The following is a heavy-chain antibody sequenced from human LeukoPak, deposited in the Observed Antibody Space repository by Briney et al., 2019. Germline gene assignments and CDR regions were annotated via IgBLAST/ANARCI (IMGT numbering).Heavy chain of an antibody. D-gene: IGHD3/OR15-3a*01. CDR1: GFTFSTYA. Sequence: GGSLRLSCAASGFTFSTYAMSWVRRAPGKGLEWVSGISGRDGSTYYADSVKGRFTISRDISKNTLYLQMNSLRAEDMAVYYCAKDWTGTKPFDLWGRGTLVTVSS. CDR2: ISGRDGST. J-gene: IGHJ2*01. CDR3: AKDWTGTKPFDL. V-gene: IGHV3-23*01.